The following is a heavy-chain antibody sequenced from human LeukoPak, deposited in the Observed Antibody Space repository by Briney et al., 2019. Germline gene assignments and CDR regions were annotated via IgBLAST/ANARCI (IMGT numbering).Heavy chain of an antibody. V-gene: IGHV1-8*01. CDR1: GYTFTSYD. D-gene: IGHD3-22*01. Sequence: ASVKVSCKASGYTFTSYDINWVRQATGQGLEWMGWMNPNSGNTGYAQKFQGRVTMTRNTSISTAYMELSSLRSEDTAVYYCARSVYYDSSGLGGQWWDYYYGMDVWGQGTTVTVSS. CDR2: MNPNSGNT. J-gene: IGHJ6*02. CDR3: ARSVYYDSSGLGGQWWDYYYGMDV.